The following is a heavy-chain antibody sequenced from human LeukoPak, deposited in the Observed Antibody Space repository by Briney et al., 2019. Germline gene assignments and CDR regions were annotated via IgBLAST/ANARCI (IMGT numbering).Heavy chain of an antibody. D-gene: IGHD3-22*01. CDR3: ARAPYYYDSSGYYLSAEYFQH. Sequence: PSQILSLTCTVSGGSISSGSYYWSWIRQPAGKGLEWIGRIYTSGSTNYNPSLKSRVTISVDTSKNQFSLKLSSVTAADTAVYYCARAPYYYDSSGYYLSAEYFQHWGQGTLVTVSS. CDR2: IYTSGST. CDR1: GGSISSGSYY. V-gene: IGHV4-61*02. J-gene: IGHJ1*01.